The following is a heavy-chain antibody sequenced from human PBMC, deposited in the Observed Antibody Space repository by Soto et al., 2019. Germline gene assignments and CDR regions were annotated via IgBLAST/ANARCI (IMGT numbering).Heavy chain of an antibody. Sequence: GGSLRLSCAASGFTFSSYSMNWVRQAPGKGLEWVSYISSSSSTIYYADSVKGRFTISRDNAKNSLYLQMSSLRPEDTAVYFCARDFGVRGPKSYHYYMDVWGKGTTVTVSS. D-gene: IGHD3-16*01. V-gene: IGHV3-48*01. CDR1: GFTFSSYS. CDR2: ISSSSSTI. CDR3: ARDFGVRGPKSYHYYMDV. J-gene: IGHJ6*03.